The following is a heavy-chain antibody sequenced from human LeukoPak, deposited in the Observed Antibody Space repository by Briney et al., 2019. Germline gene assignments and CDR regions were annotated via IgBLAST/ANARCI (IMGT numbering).Heavy chain of an antibody. CDR1: GFTFSNYG. D-gene: IGHD3-22*01. CDR2: IPYDRSKR. Sequence: GRSLRLSCAASGFTFSNYGMHWVRQAPGKGLEWVAFIPYDRSKRNYADSVKGRFTISRDNSKNTVYLQMHSLRPEDTAVYYCAKDRGRDISGSEDFDYWGQGTLVTVSS. CDR3: AKDRGRDISGSEDFDY. J-gene: IGHJ4*02. V-gene: IGHV3-30*02.